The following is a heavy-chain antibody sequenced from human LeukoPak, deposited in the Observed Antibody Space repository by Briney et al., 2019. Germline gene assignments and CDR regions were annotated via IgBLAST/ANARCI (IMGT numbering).Heavy chain of an antibody. Sequence: HAGGSLRLSCAASGFTFSSYAMSWVRQAPGKGLEWVSAISGSGGSTYYADSVKGRFTISRDNSKNTLYLQMNSLRAEDTAVYYCAKARGAIAAAGPWGQGTLVTVSS. V-gene: IGHV3-23*01. CDR1: GFTFSSYA. D-gene: IGHD6-13*01. J-gene: IGHJ4*02. CDR2: ISGSGGST. CDR3: AKARGAIAAAGP.